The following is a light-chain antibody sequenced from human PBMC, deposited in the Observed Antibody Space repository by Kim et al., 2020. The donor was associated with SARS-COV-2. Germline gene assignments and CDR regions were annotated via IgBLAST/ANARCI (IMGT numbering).Light chain of an antibody. CDR1: SSNIGSNT. J-gene: IGLJ2*01. Sequence: QSVLTQPPSASETPGQRVTISCSGSSSNIGSNTVHWYQQLPGTAPKLLIFSNNHRPSGVPDRFSGSKSGASASLAISGLQSEDEAQYYCAAWDDSLNGPVFGGGTQLTVL. CDR3: AAWDDSLNGPV. CDR2: SNN. V-gene: IGLV1-44*01.